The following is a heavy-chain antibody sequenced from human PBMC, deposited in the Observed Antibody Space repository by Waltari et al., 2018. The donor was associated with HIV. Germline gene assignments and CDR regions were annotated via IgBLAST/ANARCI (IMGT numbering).Heavy chain of an antibody. V-gene: IGHV3-7*01. CDR2: IKEEGSEI. Sequence: EVRLVESGGGLVQPGGYLRLSCAASGFTFSSSWMTWVRQAPGKGREWVANIKEEGSEIHYVDSVKGRFTIARDNAKNSLYPQMNSLRAEDTAVYYCARRQQLTDWGQGTLVTVTS. CDR3: ARRQQLTD. CDR1: GFTFSSSW. D-gene: IGHD6-13*01. J-gene: IGHJ4*02.